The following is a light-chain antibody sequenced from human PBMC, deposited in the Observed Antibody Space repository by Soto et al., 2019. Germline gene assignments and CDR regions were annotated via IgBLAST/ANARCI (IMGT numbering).Light chain of an antibody. Sequence: QPVLTQPPSTSGTPGQRVTISCSGSSSNIGSETVNWYQQVPGTAPKLLIYSNNQRPSGVPDRFSVSKSGTSASLAIGGLQSEDEADYYCAAWDDRLNGWVFGGGTKLTVL. V-gene: IGLV1-44*01. CDR1: SSNIGSET. J-gene: IGLJ3*02. CDR3: AAWDDRLNGWV. CDR2: SNN.